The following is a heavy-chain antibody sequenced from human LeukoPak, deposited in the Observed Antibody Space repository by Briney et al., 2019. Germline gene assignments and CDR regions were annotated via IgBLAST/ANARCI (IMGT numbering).Heavy chain of an antibody. V-gene: IGHV1-24*01. CDR3: ATGQVGYSSSWYDY. CDR1: GYTLTELS. D-gene: IGHD6-13*01. Sequence: ASVKVSCKVSGYTLTELSMHWVRQAPGKGLEWMGGFDPEDGETIYAQKFQGRVTMAEDTSTDTAYMELSSLRSEDTAVHYCATGQVGYSSSWYDYWGQGTLVTVSS. CDR2: FDPEDGET. J-gene: IGHJ4*02.